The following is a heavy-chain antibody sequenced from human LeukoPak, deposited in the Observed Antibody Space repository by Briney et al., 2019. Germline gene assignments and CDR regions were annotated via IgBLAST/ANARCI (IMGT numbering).Heavy chain of an antibody. V-gene: IGHV4-30-4*08. CDR1: GGSISSYY. CDR3: ARDRPTDYYDSSGYAFDI. D-gene: IGHD3-22*01. Sequence: SETLSLTCTVSGGSISSYYWSWIRQPPGKGLEWIGYIYYSGSTYYNPSLKSRVTISVDTSKNQFSLKLSSVTAADTAVYYCARDRPTDYYDSSGYAFDIWGQGTMVTVSS. CDR2: IYYSGST. J-gene: IGHJ3*02.